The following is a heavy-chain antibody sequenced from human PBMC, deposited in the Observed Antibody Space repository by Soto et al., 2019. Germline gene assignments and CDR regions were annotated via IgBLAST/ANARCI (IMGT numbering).Heavy chain of an antibody. D-gene: IGHD7-27*01. J-gene: IGHJ6*02. Sequence: SETLSLTCTVSGGSISSYYWSWIRQPPGKGLEWIGYIYYSGSTSYNPSLKSRVTISVDTSKNQFSLKLSSVTAADTAVYYCARGQLTGGSDYYYGMDVWGQGTTVTVSS. CDR2: IYYSGST. CDR1: GGSISSYY. CDR3: ARGQLTGGSDYYYGMDV. V-gene: IGHV4-59*01.